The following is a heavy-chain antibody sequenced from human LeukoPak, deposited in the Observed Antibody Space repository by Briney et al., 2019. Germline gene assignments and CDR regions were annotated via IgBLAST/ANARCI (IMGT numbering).Heavy chain of an antibody. J-gene: IGHJ6*03. CDR2: IIPIFGTA. D-gene: IGHD5-18*01. Sequence: GAXVKVSCKASGGTFSSYAISWVRQAPGQGLEWMGGIIPIFGTANYAQKFQGRVTITADESTSTAYMELSSLRSEDTAVYYCARSPEAMVTKYYYYYMDVWGKGTTVTVSS. V-gene: IGHV1-69*13. CDR1: GGTFSSYA. CDR3: ARSPEAMVTKYYYYYMDV.